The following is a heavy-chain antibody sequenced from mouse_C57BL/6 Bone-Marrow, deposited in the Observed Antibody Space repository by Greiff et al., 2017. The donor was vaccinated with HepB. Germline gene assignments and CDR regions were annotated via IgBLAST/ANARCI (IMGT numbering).Heavy chain of an antibody. CDR1: GFSLTSYA. CDR3: ARTGLLRSGWYFDV. CDR2: IWTGGGT. D-gene: IGHD1-1*01. J-gene: IGHJ1*03. V-gene: IGHV2-9-1*01. Sequence: VKVVESGPGLVAPSQSLSITCTVSGFSLTSYAISWVRQPPGKGLEWLGVIWTGGGTNYNSALKSRLSISKDNSKSQVFLKMNSLQTDDTARYYCARTGLLRSGWYFDVWGTGTTVTVSS.